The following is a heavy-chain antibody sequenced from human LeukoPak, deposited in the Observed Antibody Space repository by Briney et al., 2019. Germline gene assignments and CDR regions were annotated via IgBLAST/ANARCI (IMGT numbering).Heavy chain of an antibody. CDR2: ISSSSSYI. CDR3: ARWDSRDYYYYMDV. J-gene: IGHJ6*03. CDR1: GFTFSSYS. Sequence: GGSLRLSCAASGFTFSSYSMHWVRQAPGKGLEWVSSISSSSSYIYYADSVKGRFTISRDNAKNSLYLQMNSLRAEDTAVYYCARWDSRDYYYYMDVWGKGTTVTVSS. V-gene: IGHV3-21*01. D-gene: IGHD6-13*01.